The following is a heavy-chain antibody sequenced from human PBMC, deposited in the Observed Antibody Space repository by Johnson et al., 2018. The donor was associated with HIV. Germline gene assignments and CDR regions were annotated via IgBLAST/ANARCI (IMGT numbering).Heavy chain of an antibody. J-gene: IGHJ3*02. CDR1: GFTFSSYD. Sequence: VQLVESGGGVVQPGGSLRLSCAASGFTFSSYDMHWVRQATGKGLEWVSAIGTAGDTYYPGSVKGRFTISRENAKNSLYLQMNSLRAGDTAVYYCARDPGSSSRGAFDIWGQGTMVTVSS. CDR2: IGTAGDT. CDR3: ARDPGSSSRGAFDI. V-gene: IGHV3-13*01. D-gene: IGHD6-13*01.